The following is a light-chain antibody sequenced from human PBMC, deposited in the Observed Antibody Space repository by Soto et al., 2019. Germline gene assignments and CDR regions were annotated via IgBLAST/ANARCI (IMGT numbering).Light chain of an antibody. V-gene: IGKV3-20*01. Sequence: EIVLTQSPGTLSLSPGERATLSCRASQSISSGYLAWYQQKPGQAPRLLIYGASSRATGIPDRFSGSGSGTDFTLTISRLEPEDFADYYCQQYNNWPPWTFGQGTKVDIK. CDR3: QQYNNWPPWT. J-gene: IGKJ1*01. CDR2: GAS. CDR1: QSISSGY.